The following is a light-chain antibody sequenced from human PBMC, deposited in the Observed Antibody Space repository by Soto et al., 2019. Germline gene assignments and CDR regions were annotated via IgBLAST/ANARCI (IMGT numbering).Light chain of an antibody. Sequence: QSVLTPPPSPPGSPGPSIPIPCPGTSRDVGGYNYGSWYQQHPGKAPKLMIYEVSKRPSGVPDRFSGSKSGNTASLTVSGLQAEDEADYYCSSYAGSNNLVFGGGTQLTVL. CDR3: SSYAGSNNLV. CDR2: EVS. V-gene: IGLV2-8*01. J-gene: IGLJ2*01. CDR1: SRDVGGYNY.